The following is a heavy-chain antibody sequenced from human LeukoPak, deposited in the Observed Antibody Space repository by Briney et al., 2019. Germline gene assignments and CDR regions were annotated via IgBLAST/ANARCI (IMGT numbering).Heavy chain of an antibody. CDR1: GFTVRGNY. J-gene: IGHJ4*02. CDR2: LYGGGST. Sequence: GGSLRLSCAASGFTVRGNYMTWVRQAPGKGLEWVSILYGGGSTYYADSVKGRFTTSRDNSKNTLYLQVNSLRAEDTAVYYCAGGYYDSSTYYYVGAFWGQGTLVTVSS. V-gene: IGHV3-66*01. D-gene: IGHD3-22*01. CDR3: AGGYYDSSTYYYVGAF.